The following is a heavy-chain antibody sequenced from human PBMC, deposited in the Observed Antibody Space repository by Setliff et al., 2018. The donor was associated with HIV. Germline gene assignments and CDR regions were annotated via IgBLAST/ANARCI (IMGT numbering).Heavy chain of an antibody. CDR2: IIPVFGTA. J-gene: IGHJ3*02. CDR3: AGGMYSSGWYDAFDI. Sequence: SVKVSCKASGGTFNSYAINWVRQAPGQGLEWMGGIIPVFGTANYAQNFQGRVTITADESTSTAYMELSSLRSEDTAVYYCAGGMYSSGWYDAFDIWGQGTMVTV. D-gene: IGHD6-19*01. V-gene: IGHV1-69*13. CDR1: GGTFNSYA.